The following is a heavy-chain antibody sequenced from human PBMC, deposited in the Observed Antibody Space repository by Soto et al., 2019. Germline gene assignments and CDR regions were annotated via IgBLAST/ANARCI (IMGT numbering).Heavy chain of an antibody. V-gene: IGHV3-23*01. CDR2: ISGSGGST. CDR1: GFTFSTYA. CDR3: AKVRTWTILDY. J-gene: IGHJ4*02. Sequence: EVQLLESGGGLVQPGGSLRLSCAASGFTFSTYAMSWVRQAPGEGLAWVSVISGSGGSTYYADSVKGRFTISRDNSKNTLYLQMSSLRADDTAVYYCAKVRTWTILDYWGQGTLVTVSS. D-gene: IGHD5-12*01.